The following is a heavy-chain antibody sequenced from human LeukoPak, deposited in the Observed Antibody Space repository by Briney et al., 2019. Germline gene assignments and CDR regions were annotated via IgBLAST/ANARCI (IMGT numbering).Heavy chain of an antibody. V-gene: IGHV3-23*01. CDR2: ISGSGGST. CDR3: AREYHGSGSYFDY. CDR1: GFTFSSYA. D-gene: IGHD3-10*01. Sequence: GGSLRLSCAASGFTFSSYAMSWVRQAPGKGLEWVSAISGSGGSTYYADSVKGRFTISRDNAKNSLYLQMNSLRAEDTAVYYCAREYHGSGSYFDYWGQGTLVTVSS. J-gene: IGHJ4*02.